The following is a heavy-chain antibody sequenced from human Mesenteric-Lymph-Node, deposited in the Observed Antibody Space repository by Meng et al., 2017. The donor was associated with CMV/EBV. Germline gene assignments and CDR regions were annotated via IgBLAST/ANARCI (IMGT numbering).Heavy chain of an antibody. CDR2: IYPDDSDT. D-gene: IGHD4/OR15-4a*01. CDR3: ARRQGADYIRLDY. CDR1: GYTFTTYW. J-gene: IGHJ4*02. V-gene: IGHV5-51*01. Sequence: GESLKISCKGSGYTFTTYWIGWVRQMPGKGLEWMGIIYPDDSDTRYSPSFQGQVTISADKSINTAYLQWSSLKASDNAMYYCARRQGADYIRLDYWGRGTLVTVSS.